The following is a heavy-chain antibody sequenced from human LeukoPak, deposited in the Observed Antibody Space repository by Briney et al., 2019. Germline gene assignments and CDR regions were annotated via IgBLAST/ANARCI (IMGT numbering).Heavy chain of an antibody. D-gene: IGHD6-13*01. Sequence: SGGSLRLSCAASGFTLSSYTMNWVRQAPGKGLEWVSSISSSSSYTYYADAVKGRFTISRDNAKNSLYLQMNSLRAEDTAVYYCARLTAAAENWFDPWGQGTLVTVSS. J-gene: IGHJ5*02. CDR1: GFTLSSYT. V-gene: IGHV3-21*01. CDR2: ISSSSSYT. CDR3: ARLTAAAENWFDP.